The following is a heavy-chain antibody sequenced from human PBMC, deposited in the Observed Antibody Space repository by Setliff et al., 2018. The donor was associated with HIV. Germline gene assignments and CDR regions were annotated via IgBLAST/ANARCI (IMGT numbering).Heavy chain of an antibody. D-gene: IGHD3-10*01. CDR3: ARGGPLITMVRGVLRWFDP. CDR1: GYTFTSYY. Sequence: ASVMVSCKASGYTFTSYYMHWVRQAPGQGLEWMGIINPSGGSTSYAQKFQGRVTVTRDTSTSTVYMELSSLRSEDTAVYYCARGGPLITMVRGVLRWFDPWGQGTLVTVSS. J-gene: IGHJ5*02. CDR2: INPSGGST. V-gene: IGHV1-46*01.